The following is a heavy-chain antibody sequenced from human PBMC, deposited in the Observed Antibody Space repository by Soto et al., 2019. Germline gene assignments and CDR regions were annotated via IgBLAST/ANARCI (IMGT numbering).Heavy chain of an antibody. CDR2: IIPIFGTA. CDR1: GGTFSSYA. J-gene: IGHJ4*02. V-gene: IGHV1-69*13. CDR3: ARNGYCGGGSCYGY. Sequence: SVKVSCKASGGTFSSYAISWVRQAPGQGPEWMGGIIPIFGTANYAQKFQGRVTITADESTSTAYMELSSLRSEDTAVYYCARNGYCGGGSCYGYWGQGTLVTVSS. D-gene: IGHD2-15*01.